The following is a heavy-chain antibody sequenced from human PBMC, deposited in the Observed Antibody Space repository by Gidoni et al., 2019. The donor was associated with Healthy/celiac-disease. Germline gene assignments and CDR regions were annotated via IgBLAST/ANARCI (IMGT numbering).Heavy chain of an antibody. CDR1: GGSSSSSSYY. V-gene: IGHV4-39*07. D-gene: IGHD6-13*01. J-gene: IGHJ6*02. CDR2: IYYSGTP. Sequence: QLQLQESGPGLVKPSETLSLTCTVSGGSSSSSSYYWGWSRQPPGKGLDWIGSIYYSGTPYSNPSLKCRVTLSGDTSQPQFSLTLSSVSASHPAVYYCARAAAGTGYYCFRMDVLGQGPTVTVSS. CDR3: ARAAAGTGYYCFRMDV.